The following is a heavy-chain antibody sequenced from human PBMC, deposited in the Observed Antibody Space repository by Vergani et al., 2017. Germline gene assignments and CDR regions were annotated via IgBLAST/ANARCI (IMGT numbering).Heavy chain of an antibody. CDR3: ARVRPAVVVIDVTFDY. D-gene: IGHD3-22*01. Sequence: QVQLQESGPGLVKPSQTLSLTCTVSGGSISSGGYYWSWIRQHPGKGLEWIGYIYYSGSTYYNPSLKSLVTISVDTSKNQFSLKLSSVTAADTAVYYCARVRPAVVVIDVTFDYWGQGTLVTVSS. CDR2: IYYSGST. J-gene: IGHJ4*02. CDR1: GGSISSGGYY. V-gene: IGHV4-30-4*08.